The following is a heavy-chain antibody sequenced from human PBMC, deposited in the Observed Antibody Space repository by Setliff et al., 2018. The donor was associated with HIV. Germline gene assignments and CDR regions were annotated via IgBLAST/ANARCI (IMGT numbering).Heavy chain of an antibody. D-gene: IGHD1-1*01. CDR1: GFTFSSHW. CDR2: IKQDESEE. Sequence: GGSLRLSCAASGFTFSSHWMSWVRQAPGKGPEWVANIKQDESEEWYADSVKGRFTISRDNTKNSLYLQINSLSAEDTAVYYCAREAYRLPWIDNWGQGTLVTVSS. V-gene: IGHV3-7*03. J-gene: IGHJ4*02. CDR3: AREAYRLPWIDN.